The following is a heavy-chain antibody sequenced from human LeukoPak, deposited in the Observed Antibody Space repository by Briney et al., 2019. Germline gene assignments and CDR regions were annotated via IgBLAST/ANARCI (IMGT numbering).Heavy chain of an antibody. Sequence: SETLSLTCTVSGGSISSSSYYWGWIRQPPGKGLEWIGSIYYSGSTYYNPSLKSRVTISVDTSKNQFSLKLSSVTAADTAVYYCARGASGSYTWFDPWGQGTLVTVSS. CDR2: IYYSGST. D-gene: IGHD1-26*01. V-gene: IGHV4-39*07. CDR1: GGSISSSSYY. CDR3: ARGASGSYTWFDP. J-gene: IGHJ5*02.